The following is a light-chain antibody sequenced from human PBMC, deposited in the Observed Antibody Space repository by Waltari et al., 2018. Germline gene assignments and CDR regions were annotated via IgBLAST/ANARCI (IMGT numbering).Light chain of an antibody. CDR2: TAS. V-gene: IGKV1-39*01. CDR3: QQSYITPLT. Sequence: DIQMTQSPSSLSASLGDRDTITCRASQSISRYLNWFQQKPGKAPNLLIYTASSLETGVPSRFSGSGSGTDFTLTITSLQPEEFATYYCQQSYITPLTFGGGTKVEI. J-gene: IGKJ4*01. CDR1: QSISRY.